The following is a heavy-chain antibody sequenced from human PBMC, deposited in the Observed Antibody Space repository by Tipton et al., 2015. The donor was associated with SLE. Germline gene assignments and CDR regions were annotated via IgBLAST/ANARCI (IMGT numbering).Heavy chain of an antibody. Sequence: SLRLSCAASGFTFSIYAMSWVRQAPGKGLEWVAVIWYDGSNKYYADSVKGRFTISRDNSKNTLYLQMNSLRAEDTAVYYCARRGLTFNYYYYMDVWGKGTTVTVSS. J-gene: IGHJ6*03. D-gene: IGHD1-20*01. CDR1: GFTFSIYA. CDR2: IWYDGSNK. V-gene: IGHV3-33*08. CDR3: ARRGLTFNYYYYMDV.